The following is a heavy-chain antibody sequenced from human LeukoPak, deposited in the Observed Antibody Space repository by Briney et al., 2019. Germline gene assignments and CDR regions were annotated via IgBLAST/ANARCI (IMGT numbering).Heavy chain of an antibody. V-gene: IGHV4-39*01. Sequence: SETLSLTCTVSGGSISSSSYYWGWIRHPPGKGLEWIGSIYYSGSTYYNPSLKSRGTISVDTSKNQFSLKLSSVTAADTAVYYCARRPMVRGAPIDYWGQGTLVTVSS. CDR3: ARRPMVRGAPIDY. CDR1: GGSISSSSYY. CDR2: IYYSGST. J-gene: IGHJ4*02. D-gene: IGHD3-10*01.